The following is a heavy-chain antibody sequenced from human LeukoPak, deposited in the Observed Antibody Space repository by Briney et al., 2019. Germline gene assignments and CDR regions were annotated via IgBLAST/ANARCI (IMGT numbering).Heavy chain of an antibody. CDR3: ARLRLSSWYVVPKYYYMDV. D-gene: IGHD6-13*01. CDR1: GDSISSYY. Sequence: SETLSLTCTVSGDSISSYYWSWIRQPAGKGLEWIGRIYTTGSTDYNPSLKRRVTMSVDTSKNQFSLKLSSVTAADTAVYYCARLRLSSWYVVPKYYYMDVWGKGTTVTISS. CDR2: IYTTGST. J-gene: IGHJ6*03. V-gene: IGHV4-4*07.